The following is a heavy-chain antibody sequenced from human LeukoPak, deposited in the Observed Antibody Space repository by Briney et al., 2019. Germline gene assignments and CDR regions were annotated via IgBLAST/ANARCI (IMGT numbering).Heavy chain of an antibody. V-gene: IGHV4-34*01. D-gene: IGHD1-26*01. CDR2: INHSGST. Sequence: SETLSLTCAVYGGSFSGYYWSWIRQPPGKGLEWIGEINHSGSTNYNPSLKSRVTISVDTSKNQFSLKLSSVTAADTAVYYCARAVSGSYYRWGQGTLVTVSS. J-gene: IGHJ4*02. CDR3: ARAVSGSYYR. CDR1: GGSFSGYY.